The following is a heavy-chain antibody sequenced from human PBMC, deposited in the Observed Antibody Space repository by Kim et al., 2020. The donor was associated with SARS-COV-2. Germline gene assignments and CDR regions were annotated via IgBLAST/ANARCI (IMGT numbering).Heavy chain of an antibody. CDR1: GFTFSSYW. D-gene: IGHD6-13*01. CDR2: IKKDGSEK. Sequence: GGSLRLSCAASGFTFSSYWMSWVRQAPGKGLEWVAKIKKDGSEKYNVESVKGRFTISRDNAKNSLYLKMNSLRAEDTAVYYCARSWGDCIAAAGFYGMDVWGQGTTVTVSS. V-gene: IGHV3-7*01. CDR3: ARSWGDCIAAAGFYGMDV. J-gene: IGHJ6*02.